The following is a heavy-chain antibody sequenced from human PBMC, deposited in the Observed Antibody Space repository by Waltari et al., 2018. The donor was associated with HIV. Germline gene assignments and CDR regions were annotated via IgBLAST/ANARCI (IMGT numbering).Heavy chain of an antibody. CDR3: ARDYSGTYADFDY. D-gene: IGHD1-26*01. CDR2: MSSSGCTI. CDR1: GFTFSSYI. J-gene: IGHJ4*02. Sequence: EVQLVESGGGLVQPGGSLRLSCAASGFTFSSYIMNWVRQAQGKGLEWVSYMSSSGCTIYYADSVRGLFTISRDNAKNSLYLQLNSLRAEDTAVYYCARDYSGTYADFDYWGQGTLVTVSS. V-gene: IGHV3-48*01.